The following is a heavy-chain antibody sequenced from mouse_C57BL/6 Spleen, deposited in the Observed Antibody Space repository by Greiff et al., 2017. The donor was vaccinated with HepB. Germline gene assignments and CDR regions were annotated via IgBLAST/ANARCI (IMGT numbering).Heavy chain of an antibody. D-gene: IGHD2-2*01. Sequence: QVQLQQSGAELAKPGASVKLSCKASGYTFTSYWMHWVKQRPGQGLEWIGYINPSSGYTKYNQKFKDKATLTADKSSSTAYMQLSSLTYEESAVYYCASEVYGYEGAGWGQGTTLTVSS. CDR2: INPSSGYT. J-gene: IGHJ2*01. V-gene: IGHV1-7*01. CDR3: ASEVYGYEGAG. CDR1: GYTFTSYW.